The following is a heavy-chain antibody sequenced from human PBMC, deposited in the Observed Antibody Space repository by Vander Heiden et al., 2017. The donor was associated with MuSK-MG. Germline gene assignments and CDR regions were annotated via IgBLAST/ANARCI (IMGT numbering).Heavy chain of an antibody. CDR3: ARDLVGAAAFDY. Sequence: VQVVESGGGLVQPGGPLRLSCAASGFPFRNYGMDWLRQAPGKGLEWISYISSSGSTIYYADSVRGRFTISRDNAKNSLNLQMNSLRAEDTAVYYCARDLVGAAAFDYWGQGALVTVSS. CDR1: GFPFRNYG. D-gene: IGHD1-26*01. CDR2: ISSSGSTI. J-gene: IGHJ4*02. V-gene: IGHV3-48*01.